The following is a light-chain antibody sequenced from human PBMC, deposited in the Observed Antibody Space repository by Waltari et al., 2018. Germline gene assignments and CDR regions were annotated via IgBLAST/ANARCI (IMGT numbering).Light chain of an antibody. CDR1: SSHIGSNT. V-gene: IGLV1-44*01. Sequence: QSVLTQPPSASGTPGQRVTISCSGSSSHIGSNTVNWYQQLPGTAPKLLIYSNNQRPSGVPDRFSGSKSGTSASLAISGLQSGDEADYYCAAWDDSLNGVVFGGGTKLTVL. J-gene: IGLJ2*01. CDR3: AAWDDSLNGVV. CDR2: SNN.